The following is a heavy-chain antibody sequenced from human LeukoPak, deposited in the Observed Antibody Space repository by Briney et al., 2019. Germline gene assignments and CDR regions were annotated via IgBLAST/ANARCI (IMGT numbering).Heavy chain of an antibody. CDR3: ARAGLVGARRKNDY. D-gene: IGHD1-26*01. J-gene: IGHJ4*02. Sequence: GGSLRLSCAASGFTVSSNYMSWVRQAPGKGLEWVSVIYSGGSTYYADSVKGRFTISRHNSKNTLYLQMNSLRAEDTAVYYCARAGLVGARRKNDYWGQGTLVTVSS. CDR2: IYSGGST. CDR1: GFTVSSNY. V-gene: IGHV3-53*04.